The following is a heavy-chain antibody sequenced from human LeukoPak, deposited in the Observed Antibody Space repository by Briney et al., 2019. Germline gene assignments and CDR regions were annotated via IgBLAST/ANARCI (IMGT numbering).Heavy chain of an antibody. D-gene: IGHD5-18*01. Sequence: SETLSLTCAVYGGSFSGYYWSWIRQPPGKGLEWIGEINHSGSTNYNPSLKSRVTISVDTSKNQFSLKLSSVTATDTAVYYCARGRSLTRPYSYGYVGAGGTKYYFDYWGQGTLVTVSS. CDR2: INHSGST. CDR1: GGSFSGYY. J-gene: IGHJ4*02. CDR3: ARGRSLTRPYSYGYVGAGGTKYYFDY. V-gene: IGHV4-34*01.